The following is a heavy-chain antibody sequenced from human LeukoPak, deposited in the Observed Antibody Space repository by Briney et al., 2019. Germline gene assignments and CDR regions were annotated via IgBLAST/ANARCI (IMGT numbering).Heavy chain of an antibody. CDR1: GGSISSYY. CDR3: ARDRHISTDAFDI. CDR2: IYYSEST. D-gene: IGHD2-21*01. J-gene: IGHJ3*02. Sequence: SETLSLTCTVSGGSISSYYWSWIRQPPGKGLEWIGYIYYSESTNYNPSLKSRVTISVDTSKNQFSLKLSSVTAADTAVYYCARDRHISTDAFDIWGQGTMVTVSS. V-gene: IGHV4-59*01.